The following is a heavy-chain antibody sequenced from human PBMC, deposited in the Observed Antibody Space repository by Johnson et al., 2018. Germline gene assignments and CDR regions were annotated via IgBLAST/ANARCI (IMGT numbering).Heavy chain of an antibody. Sequence: VQLVQSGGGLVQPGESLRLSCEASGFTFSNHDMHWVRQATGKGLEWVSTIGVDGDTYYPGSVKGRFTSSRENAENSVYLEMNSLRAEDTAVYYCARDGRRAFDIWGQGTMVTVSS. J-gene: IGHJ3*02. V-gene: IGHV3-13*01. CDR1: GFTFSNHD. CDR3: ARDGRRAFDI. D-gene: IGHD3/OR15-3a*01. CDR2: IGVDGDT.